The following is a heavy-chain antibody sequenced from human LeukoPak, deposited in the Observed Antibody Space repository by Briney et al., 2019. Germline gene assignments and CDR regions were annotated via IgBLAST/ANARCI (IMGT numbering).Heavy chain of an antibody. CDR1: GYTFTSYG. CDR3: ARTPYYYDSSGYYWGDYYYYYGMDV. Sequence: ASVKVSCKASGYTFTSYGIIWVRQAPGQGLEWMGWISAYNGNTNYARKLQGRVTMTTDTSTSTAYMELRSLRSDDTAVYYCARTPYYYDSSGYYWGDYYYYYGMDVWGQGTTVTVSS. CDR2: ISAYNGNT. J-gene: IGHJ6*02. D-gene: IGHD3-22*01. V-gene: IGHV1-18*01.